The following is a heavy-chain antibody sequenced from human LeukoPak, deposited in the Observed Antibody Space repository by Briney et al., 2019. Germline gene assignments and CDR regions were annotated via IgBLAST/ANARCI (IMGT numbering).Heavy chain of an antibody. D-gene: IGHD6-13*01. Sequence: GGSLRLSCAAPGFIFRTYAMNWVRQAPGQGLEWMGCINTNNGNPTYAQDFTGRFVFSLDTSVSTAYLQISSLKAEDTAVYYCASGEGSSRAFYYYMAVWGKGTTVTVSS. V-gene: IGHV7-4-1*02. J-gene: IGHJ6*03. CDR2: INTNNGNP. CDR3: ASGEGSSRAFYYYMAV. CDR1: GFIFRTYA.